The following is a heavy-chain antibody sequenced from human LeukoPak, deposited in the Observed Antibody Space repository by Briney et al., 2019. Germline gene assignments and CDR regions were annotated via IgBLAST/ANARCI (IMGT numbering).Heavy chain of an antibody. D-gene: IGHD4-17*01. CDR1: GFTFSGSA. CDR3: ARVSPNTVTTLQYFDY. CDR2: IRTKTHKYAT. J-gene: IGHJ4*02. V-gene: IGHV3-73*01. Sequence: GGSLRLSCAGSGFTFSGSAMHWVRLTSGKGLEWLGYIRTKTHKYATLYAASVKGRFTISRDDSKNTAYLQMNSLRAEDTAVYYCARVSPNTVTTLQYFDYWGQGTLVTVSS.